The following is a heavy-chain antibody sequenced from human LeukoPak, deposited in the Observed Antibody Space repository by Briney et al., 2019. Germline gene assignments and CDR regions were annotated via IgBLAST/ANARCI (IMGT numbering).Heavy chain of an antibody. CDR3: ARTWYDSSGYYYGIDY. Sequence: GESLKISCKGSGYSFTSYWIGWVRQMPGKGLEWMGIICPGDSDTRYSPSFQGQVTISADKSISTAYLQWSSLKASDTAMYYCARTWYDSSGYYYGIDYWGQGTLVTVSS. CDR2: ICPGDSDT. CDR1: GYSFTSYW. J-gene: IGHJ4*02. V-gene: IGHV5-51*01. D-gene: IGHD3-22*01.